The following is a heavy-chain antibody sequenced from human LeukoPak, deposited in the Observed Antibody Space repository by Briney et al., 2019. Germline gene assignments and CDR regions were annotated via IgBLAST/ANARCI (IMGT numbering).Heavy chain of an antibody. Sequence: TSETLSLTCTVSGGSISSRSYYWGWIRQPPEKELEWIGSFYYSGGTYYNPSLKSRVTISVDTSKKQFSLKLSSVTAADTATYYCASGDYIWGTYRKPFNYWGQGTLVTVSS. V-gene: IGHV4-39*01. CDR1: GGSISSRSYY. CDR2: FYYSGGT. D-gene: IGHD3-16*02. CDR3: ASGDYIWGTYRKPFNY. J-gene: IGHJ4*02.